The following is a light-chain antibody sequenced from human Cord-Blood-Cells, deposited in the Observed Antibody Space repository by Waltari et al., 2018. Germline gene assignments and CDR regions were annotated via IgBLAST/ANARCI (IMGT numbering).Light chain of an antibody. V-gene: IGLV2-11*01. CDR1: SSDVGGYNY. CDR2: DVS. J-gene: IGLJ1*01. CDR3: CSYAGSYTYV. Sequence: QSALTQPRSVSGSPGQSVTISCTGTSSDVGGYNYVSWYQQHPGKAPKLIIYDVSKGPSGVPERFSGSKSGNPASLTISGLQAEDEADYYCCSYAGSYTYVFGTGTKVTVL.